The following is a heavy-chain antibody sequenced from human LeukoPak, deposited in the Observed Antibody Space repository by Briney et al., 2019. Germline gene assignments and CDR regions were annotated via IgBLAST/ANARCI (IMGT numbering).Heavy chain of an antibody. CDR1: GFTFSSYW. Sequence: GGSLRLSCAASGFTFSSYWMSWVRQAPGKGLGWVANIKQDGSEKYYVDSVKGRFTTSRDNAKNSLYLQMNSLRAEDTAVYYCATTLYGSGSYYIDYYYYYGMDVWGQGTTVTVSS. V-gene: IGHV3-7*01. CDR2: IKQDGSEK. CDR3: ATTLYGSGSYYIDYYYYYGMDV. D-gene: IGHD3-10*01. J-gene: IGHJ6*02.